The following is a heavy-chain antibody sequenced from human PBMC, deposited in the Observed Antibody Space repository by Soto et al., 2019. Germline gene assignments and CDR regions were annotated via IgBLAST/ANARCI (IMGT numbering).Heavy chain of an antibody. CDR1: GGSIDSGDNY. J-gene: IGHJ5*02. D-gene: IGHD1-26*01. Sequence: SETLSLTCTVSGGSIDSGDNYWSWIRHPPGKGLEWIGYVYYSGTTNYNPFLKSRVTLSLDKSKNQFSRKMNSVTAADTAVYYCARDMHAGFTHYFDPWGQGTLVTVAS. V-gene: IGHV4-61*08. CDR2: VYYSGTT. CDR3: ARDMHAGFTHYFDP.